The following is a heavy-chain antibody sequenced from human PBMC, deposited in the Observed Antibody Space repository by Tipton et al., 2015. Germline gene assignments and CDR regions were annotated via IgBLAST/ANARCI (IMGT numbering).Heavy chain of an antibody. V-gene: IGHV4-34*01. CDR3: ARGAGNSSTWDFDY. J-gene: IGHJ4*02. Sequence: TLSLTCAVYGGSFSGYTWHWIRQPPGKGLEWIGEVNHSGNTNYKTSLNSRVSVSVDTSKNQFSLRVSSVTAADTAVYYCARGAGNSSTWDFDYWGQGSLVTVSS. CDR2: VNHSGNT. D-gene: IGHD6-13*01. CDR1: GGSFSGYT.